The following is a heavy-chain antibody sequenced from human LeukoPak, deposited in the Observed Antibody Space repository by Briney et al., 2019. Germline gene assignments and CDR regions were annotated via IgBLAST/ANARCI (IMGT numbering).Heavy chain of an antibody. CDR2: INHSGST. D-gene: IGHD3-10*01. Sequence: PSETLSLTCTVSGGSISSGGYYWSWIRQPPGKGLEWIGEINHSGSTNYNPSLKSRVTISVDTSKNQFSLKLSSVTAADTAVYYCARGPHMYYYGSGSYSRVDYWGQGTLVTVSS. CDR1: GGSISSGGYY. CDR3: ARGPHMYYYGSGSYSRVDY. J-gene: IGHJ4*02. V-gene: IGHV4-39*07.